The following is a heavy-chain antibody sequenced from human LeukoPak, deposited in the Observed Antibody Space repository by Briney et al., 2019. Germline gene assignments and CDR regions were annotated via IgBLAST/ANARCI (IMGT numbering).Heavy chain of an antibody. Sequence: GGSLRLSCAASGFTFSSYSMNWVRQAPGKGLEWVSYISSSSSTIYYADSVKGRFTISRDNSKNTLYLQMNSLRAEDTAVYYCAKDPTYCSSTSCPRGGAFDIWGQGTMVTVSS. J-gene: IGHJ3*02. CDR1: GFTFSSYS. CDR3: AKDPTYCSSTSCPRGGAFDI. D-gene: IGHD2-2*01. CDR2: ISSSSSTI. V-gene: IGHV3-48*01.